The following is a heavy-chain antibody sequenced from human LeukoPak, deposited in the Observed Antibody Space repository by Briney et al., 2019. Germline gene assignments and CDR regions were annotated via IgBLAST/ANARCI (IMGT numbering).Heavy chain of an antibody. CDR2: IYYSGST. D-gene: IGHD2-15*01. CDR1: GGSISSYY. Sequence: PSETLSLTCTVSGGSISSYYWSWIRQPPGKGLEWIGYIYYSGSTNYNPSLKSRVTMSVDTSKNQFSPKLSSVTAADTAVYYCARGQGVAATLRYFDPWGQGTLVTVSS. CDR3: ARGQGVAATLRYFDP. V-gene: IGHV4-59*01. J-gene: IGHJ5*02.